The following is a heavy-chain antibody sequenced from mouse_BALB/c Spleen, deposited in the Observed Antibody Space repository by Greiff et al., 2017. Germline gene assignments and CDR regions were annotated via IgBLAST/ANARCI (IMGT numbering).Heavy chain of an antibody. CDR2: ISDGGSYT. D-gene: IGHD1-2*01. V-gene: IGHV5-4*02. J-gene: IGHJ3*01. Sequence: EVKLMESGGGLVKPGGSLKLSCAASGFTFSDYYMYWVRQTPEKRLEWVATISDGGSYTYYPDSVKGRFTISRDNAKNNLYLQMSSLKSEDTAMYYCARDGGTTATVAYWGQGTLVTVSA. CDR3: ARDGGTTATVAY. CDR1: GFTFSDYY.